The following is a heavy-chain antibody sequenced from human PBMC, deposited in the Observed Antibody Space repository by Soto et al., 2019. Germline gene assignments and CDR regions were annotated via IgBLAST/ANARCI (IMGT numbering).Heavy chain of an antibody. CDR1: GGSFSGYY. V-gene: IGHV4-34*01. CDR3: ARARYIGYYYYGMDV. D-gene: IGHD1-1*01. Sequence: SETLSLTCAVYGGSFSGYYWSWIRQPPGKGLEWIGEINHSGSTNYNPSLKGRVTISVDTSKNQFSLKLSSVTAADTAVYYCARARYIGYYYYGMDVWGQGTTVTVSS. CDR2: INHSGST. J-gene: IGHJ6*02.